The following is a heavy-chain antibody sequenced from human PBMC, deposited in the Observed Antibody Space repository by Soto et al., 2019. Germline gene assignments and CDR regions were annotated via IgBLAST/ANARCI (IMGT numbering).Heavy chain of an antibody. D-gene: IGHD2-15*01. V-gene: IGHV1-2*04. CDR3: ARAMVVAATSYYYYDMDV. CDR1: GYTFTGYY. J-gene: IGHJ6*02. CDR2: INPNSGGT. Sequence: ASVKVSCKASGYTFTGYYMHWVRQAPGQGLEWMGWINPNSGGTNYAQKFQGWVTMTRDTSISTAYMELSRLRSDDTAVYYCARAMVVAATSYYYYDMDVWGQGTTVTVSS.